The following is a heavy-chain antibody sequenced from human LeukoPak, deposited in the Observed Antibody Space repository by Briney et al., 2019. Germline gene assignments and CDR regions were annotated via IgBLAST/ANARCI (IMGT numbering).Heavy chain of an antibody. CDR1: GYTFTSYY. CDR3: ATDIARGGDC. V-gene: IGHV1-46*01. Sequence: ASVKVSCKASGYTFTSYYIHWVRQAPGQGPEWMGVIDPSGGSTNYAQKFQGRVTMTRDTSMSTAYMELSSLRSEDTAVFHCATDIARGGDCWGQGTLVTVSS. CDR2: IDPSGGST. D-gene: IGHD2-21*01. J-gene: IGHJ4*02.